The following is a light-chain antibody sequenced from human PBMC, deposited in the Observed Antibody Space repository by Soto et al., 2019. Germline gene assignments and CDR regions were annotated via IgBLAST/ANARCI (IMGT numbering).Light chain of an antibody. CDR1: SSDVGGYNY. Sequence: QSALTQPRSVSGSPGQSVTISCTGTSSDVGGYNYVSWYQQHPGKAPKLMIYDVSKRPSGVPDRFSGPKSGNTASLTISGLQAEDEADYYCCSYAGSLDVFGTGTKLTVL. CDR3: CSYAGSLDV. CDR2: DVS. V-gene: IGLV2-11*01. J-gene: IGLJ1*01.